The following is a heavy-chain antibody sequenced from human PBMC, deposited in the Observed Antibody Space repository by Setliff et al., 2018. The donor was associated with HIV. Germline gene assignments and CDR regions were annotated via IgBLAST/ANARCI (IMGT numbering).Heavy chain of an antibody. CDR3: ARGAWYTSGWHSSRYMDV. CDR1: GYTFTNYD. CDR2: MNPGSRNT. Sequence: ASVKVSCKPSGYTFTNYDINWVRQAAGQGLEWMGWMNPGSRNTGYAQKFQGRVIMTRDTSISTVYMELRSLRSEDTAVYYCARGAWYTSGWHSSRYMDVWGKGTTVTVSS. D-gene: IGHD6-25*01. J-gene: IGHJ6*03. V-gene: IGHV1-8*02.